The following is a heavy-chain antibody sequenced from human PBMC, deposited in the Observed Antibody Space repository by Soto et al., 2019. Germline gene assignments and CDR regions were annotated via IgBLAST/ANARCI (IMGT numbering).Heavy chain of an antibody. CDR1: GFTFSSYA. CDR3: AKTNSMNIRDGFHH. D-gene: IGHD3-22*01. Sequence: EVQVLESGGGLVQPWGSLRLSCAASGFTFSSYAMSWFRQAPGQGLEWVSAMSGSGSNPYYADSVKGRFTISRDNSKNTLYQKTTSLGAEETGLCYSAKTNSMNIRDGFHHWGEGNLVTVST. CDR2: MSGSGSNP. V-gene: IGHV3-23*01. J-gene: IGHJ4*02.